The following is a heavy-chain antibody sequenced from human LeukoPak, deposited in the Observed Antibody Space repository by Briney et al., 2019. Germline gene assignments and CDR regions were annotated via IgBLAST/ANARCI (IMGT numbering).Heavy chain of an antibody. Sequence: GSLRLSCVASGFTFSNYAMTWVRQAPGKGLEWVSDISGSGGITYYADSVRGRLTISRDNSLNTLYLQMNSLRAEDTAVYYCAKAVAGYWYFDLWGRGTLLTVSS. CDR2: ISGSGGIT. J-gene: IGHJ2*01. D-gene: IGHD6-19*01. CDR3: AKAVAGYWYFDL. V-gene: IGHV3-23*01. CDR1: GFTFSNYA.